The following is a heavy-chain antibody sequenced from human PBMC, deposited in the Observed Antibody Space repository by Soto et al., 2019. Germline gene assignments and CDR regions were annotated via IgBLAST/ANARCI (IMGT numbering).Heavy chain of an antibody. CDR2: IYYSGSN. CDR3: ARRAVTSPYYYYYMDV. J-gene: IGHJ6*03. CDR1: AGSISSYY. V-gene: IGHV4-59*08. Sequence: QVQLQESGPGLVKPSETLSLTCTVSAGSISSYYWNWIRQPPGKGLEWIGYIYYSGSNNYNPALKSRVTISVDTSKNQFSLKLSSVTAADTAVYYCARRAVTSPYYYYYMDVWGKGTTVTVSS. D-gene: IGHD4-17*01.